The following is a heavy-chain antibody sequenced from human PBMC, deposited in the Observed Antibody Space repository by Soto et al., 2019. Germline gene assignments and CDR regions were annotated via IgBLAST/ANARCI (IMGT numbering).Heavy chain of an antibody. CDR3: VRTARQGAVAPHWFDR. V-gene: IGHV4-30-4*01. Sequence: SETLSLTCTVSGASIRSTDYYWSWIRQAPGKGLEWIGYVYYTGSAYYNPSLMSRLTISVDTSKNQFSLKLTSVTAAETAVYYCVRTARQGAVAPHWFDRWGQGTQVTVSS. CDR2: VYYTGSA. CDR1: GASIRSTDYY. J-gene: IGHJ5*02. D-gene: IGHD2-21*02.